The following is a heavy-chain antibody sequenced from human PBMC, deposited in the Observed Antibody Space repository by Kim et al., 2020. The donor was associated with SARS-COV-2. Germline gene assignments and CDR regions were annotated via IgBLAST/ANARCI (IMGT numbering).Heavy chain of an antibody. CDR3: ARGGATVTPNPIFDY. Sequence: PPLKSRVTISVDTSKNQFSLKLSSVTAADTAVYYCARGGATVTPNPIFDYWGQGTLVTVSS. D-gene: IGHD4-17*01. V-gene: IGHV4-59*09. J-gene: IGHJ4*02.